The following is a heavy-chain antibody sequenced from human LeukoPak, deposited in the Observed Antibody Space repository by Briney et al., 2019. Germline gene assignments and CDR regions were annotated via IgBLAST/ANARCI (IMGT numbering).Heavy chain of an antibody. D-gene: IGHD6-19*01. Sequence: SETLSLTCTVSGGSISSSSYYWGWIRQPPGKGLEWIGSIYYSGSTYYNPSLKSRVTISVDTSKNQFSLKPSSVTAADTAVYYCARNSLGQWLVNWFDPWGQGTLVTVSS. CDR3: ARNSLGQWLVNWFDP. J-gene: IGHJ5*02. V-gene: IGHV4-39*01. CDR1: GGSISSSSYY. CDR2: IYYSGST.